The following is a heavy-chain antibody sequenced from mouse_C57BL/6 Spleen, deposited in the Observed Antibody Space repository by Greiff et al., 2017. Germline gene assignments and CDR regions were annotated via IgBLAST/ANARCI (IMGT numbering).Heavy chain of an antibody. CDR1: GYTFTDSN. V-gene: IGHV1-18*01. CDR3: ARWAGNAMDY. D-gene: IGHD3-3*01. Sequence: EVQLQESGPELVKPGASVKIPCKASGYTFTDSNMDWVKQSHGKSLEWIGEINPNNGGTIYNQKFKGKATLTVDKSSSTAYMELRSLTSEDTAVYYCARWAGNAMDYWGQGTSVTVSS. J-gene: IGHJ4*01. CDR2: INPNNGGT.